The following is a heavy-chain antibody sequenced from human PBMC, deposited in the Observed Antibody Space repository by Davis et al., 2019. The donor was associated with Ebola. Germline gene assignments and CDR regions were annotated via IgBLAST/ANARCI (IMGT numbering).Heavy chain of an antibody. J-gene: IGHJ6*02. CDR1: GFTFSSYG. V-gene: IGHV3-30*18. D-gene: IGHD5-18*01. CDR2: ISYDGSNK. Sequence: GGSLRLSCAASGFTFSSYGMHWVRQAPGKGLEWVAVISYDGSNKYYADSVKGRFTISRDNSKNTLYLQMNSLRAEDTAVYYCAKRRPREIQLWPRADYGMDVWGQGTTVTVSS. CDR3: AKRRPREIQLWPRADYGMDV.